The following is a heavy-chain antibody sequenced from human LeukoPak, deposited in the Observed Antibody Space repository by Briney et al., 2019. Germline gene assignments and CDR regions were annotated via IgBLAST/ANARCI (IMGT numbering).Heavy chain of an antibody. Sequence: GGSLRLSCAASGFTFSSYGMSWVRQAPGKGLEWVSAISGSGGSTYYADSVKGRFTFSRDNAKNSLYLQMNSLRAEDTAVYYCARHRTASDYWGQGTLVTVSS. D-gene: IGHD3-16*02. J-gene: IGHJ4*02. CDR3: ARHRTASDY. CDR1: GFTFSSYG. V-gene: IGHV3-23*01. CDR2: ISGSGGST.